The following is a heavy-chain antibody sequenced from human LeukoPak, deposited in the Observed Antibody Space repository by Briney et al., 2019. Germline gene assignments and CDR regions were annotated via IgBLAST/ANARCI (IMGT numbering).Heavy chain of an antibody. CDR1: GFTFSSYS. J-gene: IGHJ4*02. D-gene: IGHD2-15*01. CDR2: ISSSSSYI. CDR3: AAAGYCSGGSCYLAPDDGSEPEVYFDY. V-gene: IGHV3-21*04. Sequence: GGSLRLSCAASGFTFSSYSMNWVRQAPGKGLEWVSSISSSSSYIYYADSVKGRFTISRDNAKNSLYLQMSSLRSEDTAVYYCAAAGYCSGGSCYLAPDDGSEPEVYFDYWGQGTLVTVSS.